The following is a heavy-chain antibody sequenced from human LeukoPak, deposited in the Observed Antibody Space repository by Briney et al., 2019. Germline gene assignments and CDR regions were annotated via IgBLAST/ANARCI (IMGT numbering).Heavy chain of an antibody. CDR3: ARLAYCGGDCYTPFDY. CDR1: GYTFTSYY. Sequence: ASVKVSCKASGYTFTSYYMHWVRQAPEQGLEWMGIINPSGGSTSYAQKFQGRVTMTRDTSTSTVYMELSSLRSEDTAVYYCARLAYCGGDCYTPFDYWGQGTLVTVSS. J-gene: IGHJ4*02. CDR2: INPSGGST. D-gene: IGHD2-21*02. V-gene: IGHV1-46*01.